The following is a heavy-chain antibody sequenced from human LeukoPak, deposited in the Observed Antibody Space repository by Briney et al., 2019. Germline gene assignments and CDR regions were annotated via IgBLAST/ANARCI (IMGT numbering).Heavy chain of an antibody. J-gene: IGHJ4*02. CDR1: GYTFTGYY. D-gene: IGHD2-21*02. V-gene: IGHV1-46*01. CDR2: INPSGGST. Sequence: GASVKVSCKASGYTFTGYYMHWVRQAPGQGLEWMGIINPSGGSTSYAQKFQGRVTMTRDMSTSTVYMELSSLRSEDTAVYYCAARSLGGVVTAIPYDYWGQGTLVTVSS. CDR3: AARSLGGVVTAIPYDY.